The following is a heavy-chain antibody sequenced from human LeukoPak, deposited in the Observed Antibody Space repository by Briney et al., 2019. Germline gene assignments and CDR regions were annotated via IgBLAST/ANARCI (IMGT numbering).Heavy chain of an antibody. Sequence: SETLSLTCTVYGGSISSYYWSWIRQPPGKGLEWIGYIYYSGSTNYNPSLKSPVPISVDTSKNHFSLKLSSVTAPDTAVYYCARTLDISWELSNYFDYWGQGTLVTVSS. V-gene: IGHV4-59*01. D-gene: IGHD1-26*01. CDR3: ARTLDISWELSNYFDY. CDR1: GGSISSYY. CDR2: IYYSGST. J-gene: IGHJ4*02.